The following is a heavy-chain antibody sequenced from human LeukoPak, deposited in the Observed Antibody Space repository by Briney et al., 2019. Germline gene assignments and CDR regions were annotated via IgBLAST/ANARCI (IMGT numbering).Heavy chain of an antibody. CDR3: ARDPIPPYNWNWGYFDY. V-gene: IGHV3-74*01. CDR1: GFTFSSYW. Sequence: AGGSLRLSCAASGFTFSSYWMHWVRQAPGKGLVWVSRINSDGSSTSYADSVKGRFTISRDNAKNTLYLQMNSLRAEDTAVYYCARDPIPPYNWNWGYFDYWGQGTLVTVSS. J-gene: IGHJ4*02. CDR2: INSDGSST. D-gene: IGHD1-7*01.